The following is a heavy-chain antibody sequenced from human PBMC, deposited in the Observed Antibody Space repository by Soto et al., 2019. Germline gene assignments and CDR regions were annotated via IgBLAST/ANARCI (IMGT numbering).Heavy chain of an antibody. CDR2: INAGNGNT. CDR1: GITFSTYA. CDR3: ASTYYDSSGYSGYFDY. J-gene: IGHJ4*02. Sequence: GASVKVSCKASGITFSTYAIHWVRQAPGQRLEWMGWINAGNGNTRYSQKFQGRVTITADKSTSTAYMELSSLRSEDTAVYYCASTYYDSSGYSGYFDYWGKGTLVTVSS. D-gene: IGHD3-22*01. V-gene: IGHV1-3*01.